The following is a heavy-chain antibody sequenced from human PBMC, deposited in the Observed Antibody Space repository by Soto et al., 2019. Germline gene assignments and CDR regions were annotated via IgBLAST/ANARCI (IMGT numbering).Heavy chain of an antibody. CDR1: GGSVSSSHYY. CDR3: ARQGTITSFNV. D-gene: IGHD3-16*01. V-gene: IGHV4-39*01. Sequence: QLQLQESGPGLVKPSETLSLTCIVSGGSVSSSHYYWAWIRQPPGKGLEWMGSIYYSGSTHYSPSLKSRVTMSVDTSKNQFSLKLSSVTAADTAEYYCARQGTITSFNVWGQGTTVTVSS. CDR2: IYYSGST. J-gene: IGHJ6*02.